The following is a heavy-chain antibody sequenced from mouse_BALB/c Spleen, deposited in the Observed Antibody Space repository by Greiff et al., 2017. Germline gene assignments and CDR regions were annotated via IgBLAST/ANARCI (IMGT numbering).Heavy chain of an antibody. D-gene: IGHD2-3*01. V-gene: IGHV1S56*01. CDR1: GYTFTSYY. CDR2: IYPGNVNT. Sequence: QVQLQQSGPELVKPGASVRISCKASGYTFTSYYIHWVKQRPGQGLEWIGWIYPGNVNTKYNEKFKGKATLTADKSSSTAYMQLSSLTSEDSAVYFCARSDYDGYYVLYAMDYWGQGTSVTVSS. J-gene: IGHJ4*01. CDR3: ARSDYDGYYVLYAMDY.